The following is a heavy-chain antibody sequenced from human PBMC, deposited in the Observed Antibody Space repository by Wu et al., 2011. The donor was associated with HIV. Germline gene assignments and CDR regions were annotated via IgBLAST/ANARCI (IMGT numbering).Heavy chain of an antibody. J-gene: IGHJ2*01. V-gene: IGHV1-69*01. CDR3: ARAPIGGLGFWYFDL. CDR2: FISISGMA. CDR1: GGIFSTYA. D-gene: IGHD3-10*01. Sequence: QVQLVQSGAEVKKPGSSVRVSCKASGGIFSTYAISWVRQAPGQGFEWMGGFISISGMADYVQKFQGRVTIITDESTTTSYMELRALRSEDTAVYYCARAPIGGLGFWYFDLWAVAPWSLSP.